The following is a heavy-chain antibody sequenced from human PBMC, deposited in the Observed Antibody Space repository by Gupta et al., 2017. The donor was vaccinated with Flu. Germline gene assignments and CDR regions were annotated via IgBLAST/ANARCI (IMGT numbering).Heavy chain of an antibody. CDR2: ISSSSSYT. D-gene: IGHD5-18*01. Sequence: QVQLVESGGGLVKPGGSLRLSCAASGFTFSDYYMSWIRQAPGKGLEWVSYISSSSSYTNYADSVKGRFTISRDNAKNSLYLQMNSLRAEDTAVYYCARDPSSYGYRGREVDYWGQGTLVTVSS. V-gene: IGHV3-11*05. CDR3: ARDPSSYGYRGREVDY. J-gene: IGHJ4*02. CDR1: GFTFSDYY.